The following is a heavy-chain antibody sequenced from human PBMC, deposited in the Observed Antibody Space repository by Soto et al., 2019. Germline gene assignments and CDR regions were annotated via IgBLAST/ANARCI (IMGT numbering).Heavy chain of an antibody. CDR2: ISGSGGST. D-gene: IGHD4-4*01. CDR1: GFTFSSYA. J-gene: IGHJ2*01. V-gene: IGHV3-23*01. CDR3: AKDESRRNRRYFDL. Sequence: GGSLRLSCAASGFTFSSYAMYWVRQAPGKGLEWVSVISGSGGSTYYADSVKGRFTISRDNSKSTLYLQMNSLRAEDTAVYYCAKDESRRNRRYFDLWGRGTLVTVSS.